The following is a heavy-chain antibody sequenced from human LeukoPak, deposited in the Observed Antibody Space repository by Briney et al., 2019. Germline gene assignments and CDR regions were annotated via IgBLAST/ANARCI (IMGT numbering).Heavy chain of an antibody. CDR3: ARADDDSSGGNAFAI. CDR1: GYTFTGYY. D-gene: IGHD3-22*01. V-gene: IGHV1-2*02. Sequence: ASVKVSCKASGYTFTGYYMHWVRQAPGQGLEWMGWINPNSGGTNYAQKFQGRVTMTRDTSISTAYKELSRLRSDDTAVYYCARADDDSSGGNAFAIWGQGTMVTVSS. J-gene: IGHJ3*02. CDR2: INPNSGGT.